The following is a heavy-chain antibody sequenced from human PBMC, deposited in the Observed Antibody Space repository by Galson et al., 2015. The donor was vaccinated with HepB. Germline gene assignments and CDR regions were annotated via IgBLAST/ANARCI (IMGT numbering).Heavy chain of an antibody. Sequence: SLRLSCAASGFTFSSYSMYWVRQAPGKGLEWVSSISSSSSYIYYADSVKGRFTISRDNAKNSLYLQMNSLRAEDTAVYYCAREGCSSTSCFDYWGQGTLVTVSS. CDR2: ISSSSSYI. CDR3: AREGCSSTSCFDY. V-gene: IGHV3-21*01. CDR1: GFTFSSYS. J-gene: IGHJ4*02. D-gene: IGHD2-2*01.